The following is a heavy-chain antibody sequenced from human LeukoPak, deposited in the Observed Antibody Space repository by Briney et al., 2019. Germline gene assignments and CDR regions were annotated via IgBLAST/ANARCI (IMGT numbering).Heavy chain of an antibody. CDR2: ISDSGGRT. CDR1: GITLSHYG. D-gene: IGHD3-22*01. CDR3: AKRGVVIRVILVGFHKEAYYFDS. Sequence: GGSLRLSCAVSGITLSHYGMSWVRQAPGKGLEWDACISDSGGRTNYADSVKGRFTISRDNPKNTLYLQMNSLRAEDTAVYFCAKRGVVIRVILVGFHKEAYYFDSWGQGALVTVSS. V-gene: IGHV3-23*01. J-gene: IGHJ4*02.